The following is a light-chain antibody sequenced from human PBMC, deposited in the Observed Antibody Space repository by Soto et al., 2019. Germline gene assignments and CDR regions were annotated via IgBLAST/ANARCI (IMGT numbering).Light chain of an antibody. CDR3: AAWYESLSGWV. J-gene: IGLJ3*02. CDR2: TAT. CDR1: SSNIGSYP. V-gene: IGLV1-44*01. Sequence: QSVLTQPPSASATPGQRVAISCSGSSSNIGSYPVNWYQQLPGTAPKLLIHTATQRPSGVPDRFSGSKSGTSATLAISGLQSEDEADYYCAAWYESLSGWVFGGGTMLTVL.